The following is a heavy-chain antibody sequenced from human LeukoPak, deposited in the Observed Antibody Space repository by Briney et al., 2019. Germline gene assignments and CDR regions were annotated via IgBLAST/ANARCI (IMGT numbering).Heavy chain of an antibody. CDR2: IYYTGNT. J-gene: IGHJ5*02. D-gene: IGHD6-13*01. CDR1: GGSFSGYY. Sequence: SETLSLTCAVYGGSFSGYYWSWIRQPPGKAMEFIAYIYYTGNTYFNPSLKSRVTISVDTSENQFSLKLSSVTAADTAVYYCARVLAAAGNNWFDPWGQGTLVTVSS. V-gene: IGHV4-59*12. CDR3: ARVLAAAGNNWFDP.